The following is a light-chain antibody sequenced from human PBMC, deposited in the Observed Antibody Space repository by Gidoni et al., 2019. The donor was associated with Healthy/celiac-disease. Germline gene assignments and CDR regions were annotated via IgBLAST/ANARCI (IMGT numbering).Light chain of an antibody. CDR1: QSVSRN. CDR3: QQYNNWLRT. V-gene: IGKV3-15*01. Sequence: EIVMTQSPATLSVSPGERATLSCRASQSVSRNLAWYQQKPGQAPRLLIYDASTRATGIPARFSGSGSGKEFTLTISSLQSEDFAVYYCQQYNNWLRTFGQGTKVEIK. J-gene: IGKJ1*01. CDR2: DAS.